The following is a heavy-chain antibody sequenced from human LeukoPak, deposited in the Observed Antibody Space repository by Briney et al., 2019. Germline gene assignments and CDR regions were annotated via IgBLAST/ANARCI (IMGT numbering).Heavy chain of an antibody. CDR2: IYYSGST. CDR1: GGSISSGGYY. J-gene: IGHJ4*02. CDR3: ARERGRRDGYNRYFDY. Sequence: PSETLSLTCTVSGGSISSGGYYWSWIRQHPGTGLEWIGYIYYSGSTYYNPSLKSRVTISVDTSKNQFSLKLSSVTAADTAVYYCARERGRRDGYNRYFDYWGQGTLVTVSS. D-gene: IGHD5-24*01. V-gene: IGHV4-31*03.